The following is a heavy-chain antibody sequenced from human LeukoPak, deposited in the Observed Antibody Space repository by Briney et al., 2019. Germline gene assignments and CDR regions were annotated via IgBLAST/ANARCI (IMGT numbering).Heavy chain of an antibody. CDR1: GYTFTGYY. D-gene: IGHD3-9*01. Sequence: ASVKVSCKASGYTFTGYYMHWVRQAPGQGLEWMGWINPNSGGTNYAQKFQGRVTMTRDTSICTAYMELSRLRSDDTAVYYCARLYYDILTGFFDPWGQGTLVTVSS. J-gene: IGHJ5*02. CDR3: ARLYYDILTGFFDP. V-gene: IGHV1-2*02. CDR2: INPNSGGT.